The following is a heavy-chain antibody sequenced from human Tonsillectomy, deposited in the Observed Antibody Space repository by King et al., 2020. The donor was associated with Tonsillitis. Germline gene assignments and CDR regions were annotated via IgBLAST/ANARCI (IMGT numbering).Heavy chain of an antibody. J-gene: IGHJ3*02. CDR1: GFTFSNAW. Sequence: VQLVESGGGLVKPGGSLRLSCAASGFTFSNAWMSGVRQAPGKGLGWGGRIKSKTDGGTTDYAAPVKGRFTISSDDSNNTLYLQMHSLKTEDTAVYYCTADPPSWWELLLWRAFDIWGQGTMVTVSS. V-gene: IGHV3-15*01. CDR3: TADPPSWWELLLWRAFDI. D-gene: IGHD1-26*01. CDR2: IKSKTDGGTT.